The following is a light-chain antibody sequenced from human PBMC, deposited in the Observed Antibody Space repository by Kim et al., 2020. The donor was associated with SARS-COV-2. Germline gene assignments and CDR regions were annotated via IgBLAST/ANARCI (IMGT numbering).Light chain of an antibody. CDR3: NSRDSNDNVV. V-gene: IGLV3-19*01. CDR2: GKN. Sequence: VALGQTVSITCQGDGLRSYYATWYQQKPGQAPILVIYGKNNRPSGIPDRFSGSSSGNTASLTITGTQAGDEADYYCNSRDSNDNVVFGGGTKLTVL. J-gene: IGLJ2*01. CDR1: GLRSYY.